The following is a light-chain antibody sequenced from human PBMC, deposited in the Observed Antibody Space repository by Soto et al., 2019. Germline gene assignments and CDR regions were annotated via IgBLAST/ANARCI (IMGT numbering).Light chain of an antibody. CDR3: QSYDSSLSGCIF. V-gene: IGLV1-40*01. Sequence: QSVLTQPPSVSGAPGQRVTISCTGSSSNIGAGYDVHWYQQLPGTAPKLLIYGNSNRPSGVPDRFSGSKSGTSASLAITGLQAEDEADYYCQSYDSSLSGCIFLGDGTKLTV. CDR1: SSNIGAGYD. CDR2: GNS. J-gene: IGLJ1*01.